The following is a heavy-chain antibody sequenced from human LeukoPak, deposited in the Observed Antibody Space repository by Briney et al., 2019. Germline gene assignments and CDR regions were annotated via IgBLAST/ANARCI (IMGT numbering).Heavy chain of an antibody. Sequence: ASVKASCKASGYTFTGYYMHWVRQAPGQGLEWMGWINPNSSGTNYAQKFQGRVTMTRDTSVSTAYMELSRLRSDDTAVYYCARVSVQYYYGSGSYYNVYFDYWGQGTLVTVSS. J-gene: IGHJ4*02. CDR3: ARVSVQYYYGSGSYYNVYFDY. D-gene: IGHD3-10*01. CDR1: GYTFTGYY. V-gene: IGHV1-2*02. CDR2: INPNSSGT.